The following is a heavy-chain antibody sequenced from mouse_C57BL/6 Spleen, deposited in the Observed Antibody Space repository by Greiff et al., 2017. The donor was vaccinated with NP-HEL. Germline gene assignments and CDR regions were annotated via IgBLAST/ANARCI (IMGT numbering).Heavy chain of an antibody. CDR1: GFSLTSYG. CDR2: IWSGGST. D-gene: IGHD1-1*01. J-gene: IGHJ3*01. CDR3: ARDYYGSSSLFAY. Sequence: QVHVKQSGPGLVQPSQSLSITCTVSGFSLTSYGVHWVRQSPGKGLEWLGVIWSGGSTDYNAAFISRLSISKDNSKSQVFFKMNSLQADDTAIYYCARDYYGSSSLFAYWGQGTLVTVSA. V-gene: IGHV2-2*01.